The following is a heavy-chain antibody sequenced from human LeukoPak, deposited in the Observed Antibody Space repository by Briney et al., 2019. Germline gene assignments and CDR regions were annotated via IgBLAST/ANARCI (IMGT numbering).Heavy chain of an antibody. CDR3: ARDTHYYGSGSPAFDI. D-gene: IGHD3-10*01. CDR2: INSDGSTS. Sequence: PGGSLRLSCAASGFTFSNFWMHWVRQAPGKGLVWVSRINSDGSTSSYADSVKGRFTISRDNAKNTLYLQMNSLRAEDTAVYYCARDTHYYGSGSPAFDIWGQGTMVTVSS. V-gene: IGHV3-74*01. J-gene: IGHJ3*02. CDR1: GFTFSNFW.